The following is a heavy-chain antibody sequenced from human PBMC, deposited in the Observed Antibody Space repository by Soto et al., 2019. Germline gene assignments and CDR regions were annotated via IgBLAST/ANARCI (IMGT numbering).Heavy chain of an antibody. CDR2: IDPSDSYT. J-gene: IGHJ6*02. CDR3: ARSDSSSRNYGMDV. Sequence: GESLKISCKGSGYSFTTYWISWVRQMPGKGLEWMGRIDPSDSYTNYSPSFQGHVTISADKSISTAYLQWSSLKASDTAMYYCARSDSSSRNYGMDVWGQGTTGTSP. D-gene: IGHD6-13*01. CDR1: GYSFTTYW. V-gene: IGHV5-10-1*01.